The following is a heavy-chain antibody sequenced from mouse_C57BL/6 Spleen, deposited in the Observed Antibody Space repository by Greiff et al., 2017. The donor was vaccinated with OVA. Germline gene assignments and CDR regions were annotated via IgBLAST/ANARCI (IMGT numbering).Heavy chain of an antibody. CDR3: ARKHYYGSSYGYFDV. V-gene: IGHV2-2*01. CDR2: IWSGGST. CDR1: GFSLTSYG. J-gene: IGHJ1*03. D-gene: IGHD1-1*01. Sequence: QVQLKESGPGLVQPSQSLSITCTVSGFSLTSYGVHWVRQSPGKGLEWLGVIWSGGSTDYNAAFISRLSISKDNSKSQVFFKMNSLQADDTAIYYCARKHYYGSSYGYFDVWGTGTTVTVSS.